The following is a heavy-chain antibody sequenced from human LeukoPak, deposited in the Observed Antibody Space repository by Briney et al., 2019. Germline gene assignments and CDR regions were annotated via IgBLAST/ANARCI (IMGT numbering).Heavy chain of an antibody. D-gene: IGHD6-19*01. CDR2: INPNSGGT. CDR1: GYTFTSYG. V-gene: IGHV1-2*04. J-gene: IGHJ6*02. Sequence: GASVKVSCKASGYTFTSYGISWVRQAPGQGLEWMGWINPNSGGTNYAQKFQGWVTMTRDTSISTAYMELSRLRSDDTAVYYCARDLEVAGSEFYYYGMDVWGQGTTVTVSS. CDR3: ARDLEVAGSEFYYYGMDV.